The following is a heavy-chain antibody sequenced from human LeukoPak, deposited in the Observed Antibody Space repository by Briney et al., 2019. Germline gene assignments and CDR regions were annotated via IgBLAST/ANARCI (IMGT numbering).Heavy chain of an antibody. CDR3: ARHRKRYNYGFGFDY. J-gene: IGHJ4*02. D-gene: IGHD5-18*01. V-gene: IGHV4-59*08. CDR2: IYYSGST. Sequence: SETLSLTCTVSGGSINTYYWSWIRQPPGKGLEWIGYIYYSGSTKYSTSLRSRVTISLDTSKNQLSLNLGSVTAADTAVYYCARHRKRYNYGFGFDYWGQGALVTVSS. CDR1: GGSINTYY.